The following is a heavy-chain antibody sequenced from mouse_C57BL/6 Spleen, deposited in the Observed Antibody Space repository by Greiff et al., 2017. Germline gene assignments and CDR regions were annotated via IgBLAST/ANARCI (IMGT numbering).Heavy chain of an antibody. V-gene: IGHV5-17*01. CDR1: GFTFSDYG. CDR3: AREPDYDGGTWFAY. CDR2: ISSGSSTI. Sequence: EVKVVESGGGLVKPGGSLKLSCAASGFTFSDYGMHWVRQAPEKGLEWVAYISSGSSTIYYADTVKGRFTISRDNAKNTLFLQMTSLRSEDTAMYYCAREPDYDGGTWFAYWGQGTLVTVSA. D-gene: IGHD2-4*01. J-gene: IGHJ3*01.